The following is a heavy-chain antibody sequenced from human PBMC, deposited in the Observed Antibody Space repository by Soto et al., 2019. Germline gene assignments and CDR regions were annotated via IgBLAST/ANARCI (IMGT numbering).Heavy chain of an antibody. CDR1: GGSISSSSYY. V-gene: IGHV4-39*01. CDR2: IYYSGST. J-gene: IGHJ3*02. CDR3: ARRRGVATIHAFDI. Sequence: SETLSLTCTVSGGSISSSSYYWGWIRQPPGKGLEWIGSIYYSGSTYYNPSLKSRVTISVDTSKNQFSLKLSSVTAADTAVYYCARRRGVATIHAFDIWGQGTMVPVSS. D-gene: IGHD5-12*01.